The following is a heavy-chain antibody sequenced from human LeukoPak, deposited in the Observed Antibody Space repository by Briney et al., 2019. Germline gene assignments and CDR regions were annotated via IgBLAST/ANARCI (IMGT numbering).Heavy chain of an antibody. CDR1: GGSIRSYY. CDR3: ARGHCYLDY. CDR2: IYYSGST. J-gene: IGHJ4*02. Sequence: SETLSLTCSVSGGSIRSYYWSWIRQPPGKGLEWIGSIYYSGSTNYNPSLKSRVTISVDTSKNQFSLKLSSVTAADTAVYYCARGHCYLDYWGQGTLVTVSS. V-gene: IGHV4-59*01. D-gene: IGHD2-21*01.